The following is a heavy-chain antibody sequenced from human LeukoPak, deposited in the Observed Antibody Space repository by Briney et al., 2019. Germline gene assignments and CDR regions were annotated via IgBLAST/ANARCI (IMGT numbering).Heavy chain of an antibody. Sequence: GGPLSLSCAASGFTVSNDYKAGGRQDPGKGLQWVSIIYADCTPFYTGCVKGPFTMSRDNFKNTLYLQMNSLRAEDTAVYYCAKSFMGRAVARVFDYWGQGTLVTVSS. V-gene: IGHV3-66*02. D-gene: IGHD6-19*01. CDR2: IYADCTP. CDR3: AKSFMGRAVARVFDY. CDR1: GFTVSNDY. J-gene: IGHJ4*02.